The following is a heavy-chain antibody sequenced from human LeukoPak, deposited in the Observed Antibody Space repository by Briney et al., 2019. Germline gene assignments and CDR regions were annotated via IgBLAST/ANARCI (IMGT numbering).Heavy chain of an antibody. D-gene: IGHD4-23*01. J-gene: IGHJ4*02. Sequence: SETLSLTCTVSGGFISSYYWSWIRQPAGKGLEWIGRIYTSGSTNYNPSLKSRVTMSVDTSKNQFSLTLSSVTAADTAVYYCAREVTPSRPFDYWGQGTLVTVSS. CDR2: IYTSGST. CDR1: GGFISSYY. V-gene: IGHV4-4*07. CDR3: AREVTPSRPFDY.